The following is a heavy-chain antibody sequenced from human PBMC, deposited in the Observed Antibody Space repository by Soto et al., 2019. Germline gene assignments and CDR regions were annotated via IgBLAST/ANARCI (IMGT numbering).Heavy chain of an antibody. CDR3: ARSRTGTTYGGMDV. J-gene: IGHJ6*02. CDR1: GFSFDDYA. V-gene: IGHV3-66*01. D-gene: IGHD1-7*01. Sequence: SLRLSCAAYGFSFDDYALHWVRQAPGKGLEWVSVIHSGGDTHYADSVRGRFTISRDNSKNTLYLQMNSLRAEDTAVYYCARSRTGTTYGGMDVWGQGTTVTVSS. CDR2: IHSGGDT.